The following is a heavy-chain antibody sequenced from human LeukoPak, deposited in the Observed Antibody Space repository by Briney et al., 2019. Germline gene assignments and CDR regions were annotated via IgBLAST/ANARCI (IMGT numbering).Heavy chain of an antibody. CDR1: GCSISSGDDY. D-gene: IGHD2-15*01. CDR3: ARLVGYDSRGSCYQFDY. CDR2: IYYSGAT. V-gene: IGHV4-30-4*01. Sequence: KTSETLSRTCTVSGCSISSGDDYWSWIRQPPGKGPEWIGYIYYSGATYYNPSLKSRASISVDTYKNQFSLKLTSVTAAQTAVYFCARLVGYDSRGSCYQFDYRGQGSLVTVSS. J-gene: IGHJ4*02.